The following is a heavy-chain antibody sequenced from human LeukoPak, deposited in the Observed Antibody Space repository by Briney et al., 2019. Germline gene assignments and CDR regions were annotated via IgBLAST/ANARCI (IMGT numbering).Heavy chain of an antibody. CDR2: INHSGRT. V-gene: IGHV4-34*01. Sequence: SETLSLTCAVYGGSFSGYYWIWIRQPPGQGLEWIGEINHSGRTNYKPSLNGRVTISAATSKNQFSLNLTSVTAADTAVYYCARDPYCSSASCYGQYYYYYGMDFWGQGTTVTVSS. CDR1: GGSFSGYY. CDR3: ARDPYCSSASCYGQYYYYYGMDF. D-gene: IGHD2-2*01. J-gene: IGHJ6*02.